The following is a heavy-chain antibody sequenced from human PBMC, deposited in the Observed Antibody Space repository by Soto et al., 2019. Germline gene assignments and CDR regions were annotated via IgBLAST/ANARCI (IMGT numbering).Heavy chain of an antibody. CDR1: GGSLSGATYS. Sequence: SETLSLTCGVSGGSLSGATYSWDWIRQTPGKGLEWTGYIFPSGTTYYNPSLRSRVTISIDVSKNQFSLSLRSLTAADTAVYYCARSREFDYWSQGTLVTV. V-gene: IGHV4-30-2*01. CDR3: ARSREFDY. CDR2: IFPSGTT. J-gene: IGHJ4*02.